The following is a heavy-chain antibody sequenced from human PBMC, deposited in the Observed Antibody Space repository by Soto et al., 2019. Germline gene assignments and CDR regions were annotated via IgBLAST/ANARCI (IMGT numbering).Heavy chain of an antibody. J-gene: IGHJ6*02. CDR2: IYDSEST. D-gene: IGHD6-25*01. Sequence: QVQLQESGPGLVKASETLSLTCTVSGGSISGYYWSWIRQPPGKGLEWIGYIYDSESTNYNPSLKSRATILVDTSKNQFSLKLSSVTAADTAVYYCARNRVIAAPWYYGMDVWGQGTTVTVSS. CDR3: ARNRVIAAPWYYGMDV. CDR1: GGSISGYY. V-gene: IGHV4-59*01.